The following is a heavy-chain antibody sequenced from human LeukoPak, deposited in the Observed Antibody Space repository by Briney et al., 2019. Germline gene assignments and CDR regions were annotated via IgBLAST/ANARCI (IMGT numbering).Heavy chain of an antibody. D-gene: IGHD3-22*01. CDR1: GVTFSSYA. J-gene: IGHJ4*02. CDR3: AKSNYYDSSGYLDY. V-gene: IGHV3-23*01. Sequence: GGSLRLSCAVSGVTFSSYAINWVRQAPGKGLEWVSSISGSSGSTFYADSVKGRFTISRDNSKNTLYLQMNSLRAEDTAVYYCAKSNYYDSSGYLDYWGQGTLVTVSS. CDR2: ISGSSGST.